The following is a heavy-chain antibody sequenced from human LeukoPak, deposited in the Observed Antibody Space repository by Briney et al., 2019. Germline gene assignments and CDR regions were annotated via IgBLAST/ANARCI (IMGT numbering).Heavy chain of an antibody. V-gene: IGHV3-7*01. CDR2: IRLDANDG. CDR3: ARADWGSIDY. D-gene: IGHD7-27*01. Sequence: PGGSLRLSCAASGFTFSHYWMAWVRQAPGKGLEWVAIIRLDANDGSYVDSVKGRFTISRDNAKNSLYLQLNSLRAEDTAVYFCARADWGSIDYWGQGALVTVSS. J-gene: IGHJ4*02. CDR1: GFTFSHYW.